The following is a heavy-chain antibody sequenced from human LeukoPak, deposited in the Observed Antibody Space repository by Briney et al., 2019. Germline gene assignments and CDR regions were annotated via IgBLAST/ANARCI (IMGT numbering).Heavy chain of an antibody. CDR1: GFTFSSYS. J-gene: IGHJ4*02. CDR3: ARDLRDYYDSSGYPYYFDY. D-gene: IGHD3-22*01. CDR2: ISSSSSTI. V-gene: IGHV3-48*01. Sequence: PGGSLRLSCAASGFTFSSYSMNWVRQAPGKGLEWVSYISSSSSTIYYADSVKGRFTISRDNAKNSLYLQMNSLRAEDTAVYYCARDLRDYYDSSGYPYYFDYWGQGTLVTVSS.